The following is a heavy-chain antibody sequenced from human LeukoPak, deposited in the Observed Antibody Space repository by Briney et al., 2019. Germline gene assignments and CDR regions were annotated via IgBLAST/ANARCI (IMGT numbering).Heavy chain of an antibody. D-gene: IGHD4-23*01. V-gene: IGHV3-23*01. CDR1: GFTFSSYA. CDR3: AKGPYTYGGNLRELLGFDY. Sequence: GGSLRLSCAASGFTFSSYAMSWVRQAPGKGLEWVSAISGSGGSTYYADSVKGRFTISRDNSKNTLYLQMNSLRAEDTAVYYCAKGPYTYGGNLRELLGFDYWGQGTLVTVSS. CDR2: ISGSGGST. J-gene: IGHJ4*02.